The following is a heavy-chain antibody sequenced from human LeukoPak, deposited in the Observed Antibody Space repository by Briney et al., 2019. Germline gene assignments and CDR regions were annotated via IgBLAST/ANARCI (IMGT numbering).Heavy chain of an antibody. CDR1: GYTFTSYD. J-gene: IGHJ6*02. V-gene: IGHV1-8*01. CDR3: ASRNHVATRDGMDV. D-gene: IGHD5-12*01. CDR2: MNPNSGNT. Sequence: ASVKVSCKASGYTFTSYDINWVRQATGQGLEWMGWMNPNSGNTGYAQKFQGRVTMTRNTSISTAYMELSSLRSEGTAVYYCASRNHVATRDGMDVWGQGTTVTVSS.